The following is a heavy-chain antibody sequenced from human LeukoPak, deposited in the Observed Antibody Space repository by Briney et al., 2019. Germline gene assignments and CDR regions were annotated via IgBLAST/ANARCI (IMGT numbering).Heavy chain of an antibody. CDR2: INHSGST. J-gene: IGHJ4*02. CDR1: GGSFSGYY. CDR3: ARGEVTIFGVVTSLFDY. Sequence: SETLSLTCAVYGGSFSGYYWSWIRQPPGKGLEWIGEINHSGSTNYNPSLKSRVTISVDTSKNQFSLKLSSVTAADTAVYYCARGEVTIFGVVTSLFDYWGQGTLVTVSS. D-gene: IGHD3-3*01. V-gene: IGHV4-34*01.